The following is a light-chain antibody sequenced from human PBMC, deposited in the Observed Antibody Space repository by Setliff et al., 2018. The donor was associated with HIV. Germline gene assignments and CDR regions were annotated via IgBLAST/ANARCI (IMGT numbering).Light chain of an antibody. CDR2: GNN. CDR3: QSYDGSLGV. J-gene: IGLJ1*01. CDR1: SSNIGAGYD. Sequence: QSVLTQPPSVSGATGQRVTISCTGSSSNIGAGYDVHWYQQLPETAPKVLIYGNNNRPSGVPDRFSGSKSGTSASLVITGLQAEDEADYYCQSYDGSLGVFGTGTKV. V-gene: IGLV1-40*01.